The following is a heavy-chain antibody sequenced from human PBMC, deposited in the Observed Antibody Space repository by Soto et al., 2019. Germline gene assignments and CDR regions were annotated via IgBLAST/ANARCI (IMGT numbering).Heavy chain of an antibody. J-gene: IGHJ4*02. CDR2: ISGGGRPI. CDR1: GFTFSTFS. Sequence: EVQLVESGGGSVQPGGSLRLSCAASGFTFSTFSMNWVRKAPGRGLERISYISGGGRPISYADSVKGRFTISRDNAKNSLYLQMDSLTDEDTAVYYCARDLGWAFDSWGQGTLVTVSS. D-gene: IGHD6-19*01. V-gene: IGHV3-48*02. CDR3: ARDLGWAFDS.